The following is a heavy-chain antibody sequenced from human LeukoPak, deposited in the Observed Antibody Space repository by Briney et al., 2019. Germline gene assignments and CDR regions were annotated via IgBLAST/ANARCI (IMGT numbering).Heavy chain of an antibody. D-gene: IGHD3-16*01. CDR2: ISYDGSNK. CDR1: GFTFSSYG. CDR3: ARFYGGSALDN. V-gene: IGHV3-30*03. Sequence: GGSLRLSCAASGFTFSSYGMHWVRQAPGKGLEWVAVISYDGSNKYYADSVKGRFTISRDNAKNTLYLHMNSLRAEDTAVYYCARFYGGSALDNWGQGTMVTVSS. J-gene: IGHJ3*02.